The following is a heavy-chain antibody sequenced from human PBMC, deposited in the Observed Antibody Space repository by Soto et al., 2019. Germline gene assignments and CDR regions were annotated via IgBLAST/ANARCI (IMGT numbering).Heavy chain of an antibody. CDR2: IRGSGTTI. Sequence: EEQLLESGGGFVQPGGSLRLSCVASGFTFSGYAVSWVRQAPGKGLEWVSTIRGSGTTIYYADTVRGRFTISRDNSKNTLFLQMDSLRAEDTAIYYCAKDFRSDYRSLPFDCWGQGTLVTASS. J-gene: IGHJ4*02. D-gene: IGHD3-3*01. V-gene: IGHV3-23*01. CDR1: GFTFSGYA. CDR3: AKDFRSDYRSLPFDC.